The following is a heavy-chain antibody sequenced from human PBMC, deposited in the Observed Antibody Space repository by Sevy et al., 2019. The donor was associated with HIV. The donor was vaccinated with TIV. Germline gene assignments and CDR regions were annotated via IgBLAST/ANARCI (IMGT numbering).Heavy chain of an antibody. D-gene: IGHD5-18*01. CDR2: IYHSGST. CDR3: ARLEDTAMAPYYYYMDV. J-gene: IGHJ6*03. Sequence: SETLSLTCAVSGYSISSGYYWGWIRQPPGKGLEWIGSIYHSGSTYYNPSLKSRVTISVDTSKNQFSLKLSSVTAADTAMYYCARLEDTAMAPYYYYMDVWGKGTTVTVSS. V-gene: IGHV4-38-2*01. CDR1: GYSISSGYY.